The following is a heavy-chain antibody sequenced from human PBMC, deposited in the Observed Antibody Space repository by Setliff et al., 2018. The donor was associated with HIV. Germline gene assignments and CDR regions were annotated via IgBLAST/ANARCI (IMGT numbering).Heavy chain of an antibody. J-gene: IGHJ4*02. V-gene: IGHV3-21*01. CDR3: ARDVSWRVRTYIDY. CDR1: GFTFSTYS. D-gene: IGHD3-3*01. CDR2: ISSSSRSK. Sequence: PGGSLRLSCAVSGFTFSTYSMNWVRQAPGKGLEWVSSISSSSRSKYYADSVKGRFTISRDNAKNSLYLQMNSLTAEDTAVYYCARDVSWRVRTYIDYWGQGALVTVSS.